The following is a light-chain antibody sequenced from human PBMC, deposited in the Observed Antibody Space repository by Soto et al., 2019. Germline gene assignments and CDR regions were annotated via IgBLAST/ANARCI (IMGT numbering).Light chain of an antibody. V-gene: IGLV1-40*01. CDR3: QSYDRSLSGWV. Sequence: QSVLTQPPSVSGAPGQRVTISCTGSSSNIGAGYDVHWYQQLPGTAPKLLIYGNSKRPSGVPDRFSGSQSGTSASLAITGLQAEDEADYYCQSYDRSLSGWVFGGGTKLTVL. CDR1: SSNIGAGYD. CDR2: GNS. J-gene: IGLJ3*02.